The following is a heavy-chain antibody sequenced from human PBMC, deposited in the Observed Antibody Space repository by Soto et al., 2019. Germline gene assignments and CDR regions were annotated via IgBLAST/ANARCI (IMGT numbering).Heavy chain of an antibody. CDR1: GGSISSSNW. CDR3: ARVMTAYSSSSIDV. J-gene: IGHJ6*02. D-gene: IGHD6-6*01. CDR2: IYHSGST. Sequence: PSETLSLTCAVSGGSISSSNWWSWVRQPPGKGLEWIGEIYHSGSTNYNPSLKSRVTISVDKSKNQFSLKINSVTAADTAVYYCARVMTAYSSSSIDVWGQGTTVTVSS. V-gene: IGHV4-4*02.